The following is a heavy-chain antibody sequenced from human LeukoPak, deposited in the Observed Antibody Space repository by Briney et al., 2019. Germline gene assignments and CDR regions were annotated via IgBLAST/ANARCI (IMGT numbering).Heavy chain of an antibody. CDR2: ISAYNGNT. V-gene: IGHV1-18*01. J-gene: IGHJ6*03. Sequence: ASVKVSCKASGYTFTSYGISWVRQAPGQGLEWMGWISAYNGNTNYAQKFQGRVTITADESTSTAYMELSSLRSEDTAVYYCARDRAPVVPAAIRYYYYYMDVWGKGTTVTVSS. CDR3: ARDRAPVVPAAIRYYYYYMDV. CDR1: GYTFTSYG. D-gene: IGHD2-2*02.